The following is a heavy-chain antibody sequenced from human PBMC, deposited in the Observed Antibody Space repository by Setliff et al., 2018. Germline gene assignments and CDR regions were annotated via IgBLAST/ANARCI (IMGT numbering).Heavy chain of an antibody. CDR1: GFTFSNAW. CDR2: IKSKTDGGTT. V-gene: IGHV3-15*01. Sequence: GGSLRLSCAASGFTFSNAWMSWVRQAPGKGLEWVGRIKSKTDGGTTDYAAPVKGRFTISRDDSKNTLYLQMNSLKTEDTAIYYCVRALAYYYMDVWGKGTTVTVSS. D-gene: IGHD1-26*01. J-gene: IGHJ6*03. CDR3: VRALAYYYMDV.